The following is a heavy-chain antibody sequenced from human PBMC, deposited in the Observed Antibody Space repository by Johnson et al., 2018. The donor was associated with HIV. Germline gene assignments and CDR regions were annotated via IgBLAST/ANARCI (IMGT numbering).Heavy chain of an antibody. CDR2: ISYNGSNK. D-gene: IGHD3-10*01. CDR3: AKSTQANILRESGPYGAFDI. Sequence: QVQLVESGGSVVRPGGSLRLSCAASGFTFSSYGMHWVRQAPGKGLEWVAVISYNGSNKYYADSVKGRFTISRDNAKNTLYVQMNSLRAEDTAVYYCAKSTQANILRESGPYGAFDIWGQGTMVTVSS. J-gene: IGHJ3*02. CDR1: GFTFSSYG. V-gene: IGHV3-30*18.